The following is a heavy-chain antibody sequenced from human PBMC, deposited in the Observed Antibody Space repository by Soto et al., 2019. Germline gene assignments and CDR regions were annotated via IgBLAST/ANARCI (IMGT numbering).Heavy chain of an antibody. CDR1: GFTFSSYW. Sequence: GGSLRLSCAASGFTFSSYWMHWVRQVPGKGLVWVSHIDGDGSSTTYADSVKGRFTISRDNAKNSLYLQMNSLRAEDTALYYCARLYGSGSTRRVRIDYWGQGTLVTVSS. CDR3: ARLYGSGSTRRVRIDY. CDR2: IDGDGSST. J-gene: IGHJ4*02. D-gene: IGHD3-10*01. V-gene: IGHV3-74*01.